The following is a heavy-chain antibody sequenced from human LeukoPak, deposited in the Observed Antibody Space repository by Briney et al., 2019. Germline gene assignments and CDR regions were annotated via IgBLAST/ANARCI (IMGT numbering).Heavy chain of an antibody. CDR3: ARGGMEYYDFWSGYHNPYYYGMDV. V-gene: IGHV1-46*01. CDR2: INPSGGSI. D-gene: IGHD3-3*01. Sequence: ASVKVSCKASGYTFTNYHIHWVRQAPGQGLEWMGIINPSGGSISDAQKFQGRVTMTRDTSTSTVYMELSSLGSEDTAVYYCARGGMEYYDFWSGYHNPYYYGMDVWGQGTTATVSS. J-gene: IGHJ6*02. CDR1: GYTFTNYH.